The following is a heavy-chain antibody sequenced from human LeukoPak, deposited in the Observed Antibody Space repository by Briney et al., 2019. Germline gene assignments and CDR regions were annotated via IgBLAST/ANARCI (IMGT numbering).Heavy chain of an antibody. Sequence: GGSLRLSCAASGFALSNYWMSWVRQAPGKGLEWVANINQDGSEKYYVDSVKGRFAISRDNAKNSLYLQMNSLRAEDTAVYYCARYGNGAWLAHYSFDIWGQGTMVTVSS. CDR1: GFALSNYW. CDR2: INQDGSEK. V-gene: IGHV3-7*01. D-gene: IGHD6-19*01. CDR3: ARYGNGAWLAHYSFDI. J-gene: IGHJ3*02.